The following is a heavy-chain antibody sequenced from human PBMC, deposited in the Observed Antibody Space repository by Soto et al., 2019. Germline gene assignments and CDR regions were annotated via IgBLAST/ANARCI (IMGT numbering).Heavy chain of an antibody. CDR2: IIPIFGTP. CDR1: GGTFSSYA. Sequence: QVQLVQSGAEVKKPGSSVKVSCKASGGTFSSYAISWVRQAPGQGLEWMGGIIPIFGTPNSAQKFQGRLTITANESTSTADRELSSLRSEDAAVYYCGRDSRGELERADYWAQGTVVTVSS. V-gene: IGHV1-69*01. J-gene: IGHJ4*02. D-gene: IGHD1-1*01. CDR3: GRDSRGELERADY.